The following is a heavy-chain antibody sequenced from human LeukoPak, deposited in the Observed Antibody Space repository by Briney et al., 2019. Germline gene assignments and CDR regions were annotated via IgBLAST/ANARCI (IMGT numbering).Heavy chain of an antibody. CDR2: ISSSSSTI. Sequence: GGSLRLSCAAYGFTFSSYSMNWVRQAPGKGLEWVSYISSSSSTIYYADSVKGRFTISRDNAKNSLYLQMNSLRAEDTAAYYCAKDQKRGYSYGYLFYYYMDVWGKGTTVTISS. J-gene: IGHJ6*03. D-gene: IGHD5-18*01. CDR3: AKDQKRGYSYGYLFYYYMDV. V-gene: IGHV3-48*01. CDR1: GFTFSSYS.